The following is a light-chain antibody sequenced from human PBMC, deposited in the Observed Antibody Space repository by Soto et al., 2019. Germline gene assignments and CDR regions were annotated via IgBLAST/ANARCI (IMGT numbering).Light chain of an antibody. Sequence: QSALTQPASVSGSPGQSITISCTGTSSNVGSYNLVSWYQQHPGEAPKLMIYEASKRPSGVSNRFSGSKSGNTASLTISGLQAEDEAEYYCCSNAGSDTMIVGGGTKVTVL. CDR3: CSNAGSDTMI. J-gene: IGLJ2*01. CDR1: SSNVGSYNL. V-gene: IGLV2-23*01. CDR2: EAS.